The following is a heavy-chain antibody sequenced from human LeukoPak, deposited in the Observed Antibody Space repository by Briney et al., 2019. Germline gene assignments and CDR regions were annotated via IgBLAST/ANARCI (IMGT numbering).Heavy chain of an antibody. CDR2: INPSGGST. D-gene: IGHD1-26*01. Sequence: ASVRVSCKASGYTFTSYYMHWVRQAPGQGLEWMGIINPSGGSTSYAQKFQGRVTMTRDTSTSTVYMELSSLRSEDTAVYYCARDHEDSGTYFFYFDYWGQGTLVTVSS. CDR1: GYTFTSYY. CDR3: ARDHEDSGTYFFYFDY. V-gene: IGHV1-46*01. J-gene: IGHJ4*02.